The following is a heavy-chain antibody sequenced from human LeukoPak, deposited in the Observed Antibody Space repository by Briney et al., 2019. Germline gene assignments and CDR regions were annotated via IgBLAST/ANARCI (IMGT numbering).Heavy chain of an antibody. CDR3: AKGSCSSFTCYARFDP. Sequence: GGSLRLSCAASGFTFSTYWMNWYRQAPGKGLEWVSGISGSGGTTYSADSVKGRFTISRDNSKNTLYLQMNSLRAEDTAVYYCAKGSCSSFTCYARFDPWGQGTPVTVSS. CDR2: ISGSGGTT. D-gene: IGHD2-2*01. J-gene: IGHJ5*02. CDR1: GFTFSTYW. V-gene: IGHV3-23*01.